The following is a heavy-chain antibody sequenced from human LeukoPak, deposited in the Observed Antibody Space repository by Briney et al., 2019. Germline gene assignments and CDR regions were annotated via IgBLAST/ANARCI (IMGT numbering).Heavy chain of an antibody. J-gene: IGHJ6*02. CDR3: ARSKLIAVRGTSPDSYFYGMDV. Sequence: GGSLRLSCADSGFTFSTYTMNWVRQAPGKGLDWVSSISTSGTNIHYADSVKGRFTISRDNAKNSLYLQMNSLRADDSAVYYCARSKLIAVRGTSPDSYFYGMDVWGQGTTVTVSS. CDR2: ISTSGTNI. V-gene: IGHV3-21*01. CDR1: GFTFSTYT. D-gene: IGHD6-19*01.